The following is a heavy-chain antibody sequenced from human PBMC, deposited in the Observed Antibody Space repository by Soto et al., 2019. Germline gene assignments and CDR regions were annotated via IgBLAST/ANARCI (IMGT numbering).Heavy chain of an antibody. CDR2: IYYSGST. Sequence: SETLSLTCTVSGGSISSYYWSWIRQPPGKGLEWIGYIYYSGSTNYNPSLKSRVTISVDTSKNQFSLKLSSVTAADTAVYYCARDHYGDYGPGGMDVWGQGTTVTVSS. D-gene: IGHD4-17*01. CDR1: GGSISSYY. V-gene: IGHV4-59*01. J-gene: IGHJ6*02. CDR3: ARDHYGDYGPGGMDV.